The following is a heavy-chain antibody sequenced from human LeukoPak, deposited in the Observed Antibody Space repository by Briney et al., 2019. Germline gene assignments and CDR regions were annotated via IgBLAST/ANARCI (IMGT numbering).Heavy chain of an antibody. V-gene: IGHV3-33*01. J-gene: IGHJ4*02. CDR1: GFTFSRYG. CDR3: ARPLVGDALDY. CDR2: IWYDGSNE. Sequence: GGSLRLSCAASGFTFSRYGMHWVRQAPGKGLEWVAVIWYDGSNEYYADSVKGRFAIFRDNSKNTLHLQMNSLRAEDTAVYYCARPLVGDALDYWGQGTLVTVSS. D-gene: IGHD1-26*01.